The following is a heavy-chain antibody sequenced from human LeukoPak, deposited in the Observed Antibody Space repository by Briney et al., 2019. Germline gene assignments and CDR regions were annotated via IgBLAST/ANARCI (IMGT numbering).Heavy chain of an antibody. D-gene: IGHD2/OR15-2a*01. CDR3: ARDPEYEYAFDI. Sequence: GGSLRLSCAASGFTFRSYALNWVRKAPGRGLAWVSYISSSGDTTYYADSVKGRFTISRDNAKNSLFLQMNSLRAEDTALYYCARDPEYEYAFDIWGQGTMVTVSS. V-gene: IGHV3-48*03. CDR1: GFTFRSYA. CDR2: ISSSGDTT. J-gene: IGHJ3*02.